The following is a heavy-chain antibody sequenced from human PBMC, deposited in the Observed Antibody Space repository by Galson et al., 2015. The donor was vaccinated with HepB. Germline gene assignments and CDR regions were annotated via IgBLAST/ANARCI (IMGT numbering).Heavy chain of an antibody. CDR1: GFTFSSYA. Sequence: LRLSCAASGFTFSSYAMHWVRQAPGKGLEWVAVISYDGSNKYYADSVKGRFTISRDNSKNTLYLQMNSLRAEDTAVYYCARGYCSGGSCYGANWFDPWGQGTLVTVSS. V-gene: IGHV3-30-3*01. D-gene: IGHD2-15*01. J-gene: IGHJ5*02. CDR3: ARGYCSGGSCYGANWFDP. CDR2: ISYDGSNK.